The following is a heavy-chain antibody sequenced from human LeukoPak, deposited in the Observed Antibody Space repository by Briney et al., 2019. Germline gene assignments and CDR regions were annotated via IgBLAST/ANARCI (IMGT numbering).Heavy chain of an antibody. CDR3: ARVRGGSGRSYAADAFDI. Sequence: GGSLRLSCAASGFTFSSYTMNWVRRAPGKGLEWVSSISSSSSYIYYADSVKGRFTISRDNAKNSLYLQMNSLRADDTAVFYCARVRGGSGRSYAADAFDIWGQGTMVTVSS. D-gene: IGHD1-26*01. CDR2: ISSSSSYI. V-gene: IGHV3-21*01. J-gene: IGHJ3*02. CDR1: GFTFSSYT.